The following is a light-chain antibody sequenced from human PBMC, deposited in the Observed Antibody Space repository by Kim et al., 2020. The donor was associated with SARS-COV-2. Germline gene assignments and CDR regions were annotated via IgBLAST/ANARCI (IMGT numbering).Light chain of an antibody. Sequence: QSALTQPRSVSGSTGQSVTISCTGTTGNVGGNNYVSWYQQHPGKAPKLIINEVSRRPSGVPDRFSGSKSGNTASLSISGLQADDEADYYCCSFTGTYVFGTGTKVTVL. CDR2: EVS. CDR3: CSFTGTYV. CDR1: TGNVGGNNY. V-gene: IGLV2-11*01. J-gene: IGLJ1*01.